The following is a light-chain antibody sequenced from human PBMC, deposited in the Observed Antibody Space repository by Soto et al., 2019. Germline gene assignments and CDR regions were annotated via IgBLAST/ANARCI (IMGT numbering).Light chain of an antibody. V-gene: IGKV3-11*01. CDR2: DAS. CDR1: QSVSRY. J-gene: IGKJ5*01. Sequence: IVLKQSPVTLSLSPGERATLSCRASQSVSRYLAWYQQKPGQAPRLLIYDASNRATGIPARFSGSGSGTDFTLTISRLEPEDFAVYYCQQRSNWPITFGQGTRLEIK. CDR3: QQRSNWPIT.